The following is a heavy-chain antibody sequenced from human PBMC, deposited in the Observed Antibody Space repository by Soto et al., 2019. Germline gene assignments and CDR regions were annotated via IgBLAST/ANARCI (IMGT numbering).Heavy chain of an antibody. Sequence: EVQLLESGGGLVQPGGSLRLSCAASGFTFSSYAMSWVRQAPGKGLEWVSAISGSGGSTYYADSVQGRFTISRDNSKNRLYLQMNSLRAEDTAVYYCATGGYSSGGGRLYFEYWGQGTLVTVSS. D-gene: IGHD6-25*01. CDR1: GFTFSSYA. J-gene: IGHJ4*02. CDR3: ATGGYSSGGGRLYFEY. CDR2: ISGSGGST. V-gene: IGHV3-23*01.